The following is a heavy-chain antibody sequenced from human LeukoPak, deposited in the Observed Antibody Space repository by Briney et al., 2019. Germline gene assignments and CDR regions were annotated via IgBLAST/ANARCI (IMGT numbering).Heavy chain of an antibody. J-gene: IGHJ3*02. D-gene: IGHD3-22*01. Sequence: VKVSCKASGGTFSSYAISWVRQAPGQGLEWMGGIIPIFGTANYAQKFQGRVTITTDESTSTAYMELSSLRSEDTAVYYCAKTYYYDSSGLWNAFDIWGQGTMVTVSS. V-gene: IGHV1-69*13. CDR3: AKTYYYDSSGLWNAFDI. CDR1: GGTFSSYA. CDR2: IIPIFGTA.